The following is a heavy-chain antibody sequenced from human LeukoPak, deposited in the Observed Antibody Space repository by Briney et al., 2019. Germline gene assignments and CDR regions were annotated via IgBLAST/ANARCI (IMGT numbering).Heavy chain of an antibody. CDR1: GGSFSGYY. D-gene: IGHD3-16*01. J-gene: IGHJ4*02. Sequence: PSETLSLTCAVYGGSFSGYYWSWIRQPPGKGLEWIGEINHSGSTNYNPSLKSRVTISVDTSKNQFSLKLSSVAAADTAVYYCARGRITFGGIDYWGQGTLVTVSS. V-gene: IGHV4-34*01. CDR2: INHSGST. CDR3: ARGRITFGGIDY.